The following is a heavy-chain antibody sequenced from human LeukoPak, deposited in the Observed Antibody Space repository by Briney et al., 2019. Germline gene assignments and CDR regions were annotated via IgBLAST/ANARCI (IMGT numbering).Heavy chain of an antibody. CDR3: ARGRRERQWLVFRGPFDY. CDR2: IYYSGST. D-gene: IGHD6-19*01. Sequence: SETLSLTCTVSGGSISISSYYWGWIRQPPGKGLEWIGSIYYSGSTYYNPSLKSRVTISVDTSKNQFSLKLSSVTAADTAVYYCARGRRERQWLVFRGPFDYWGQGTLVTVSS. V-gene: IGHV4-39*07. CDR1: GGSISISSYY. J-gene: IGHJ4*02.